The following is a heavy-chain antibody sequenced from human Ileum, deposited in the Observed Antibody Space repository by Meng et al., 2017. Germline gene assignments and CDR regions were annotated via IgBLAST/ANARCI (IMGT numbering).Heavy chain of an antibody. CDR2: IHHSGST. Sequence: QVQLQQWGAGLLKPSETLSLTCAVYGGSFSGYYWTWIRQPPGKGLEWIGGIHHSGSTNYNPSLKSRVTMSIDTSKIQFSLELSSVTAADAAVYYCARYGGSGSYWHFDPWGRGTLVTVSS. CDR1: GGSFSGYY. V-gene: IGHV4-34*01. J-gene: IGHJ2*01. CDR3: ARYGGSGSYWHFDP. D-gene: IGHD3-10*01.